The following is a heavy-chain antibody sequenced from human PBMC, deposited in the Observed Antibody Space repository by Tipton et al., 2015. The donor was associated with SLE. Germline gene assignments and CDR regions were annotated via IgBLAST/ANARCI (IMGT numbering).Heavy chain of an antibody. D-gene: IGHD3-10*01. CDR3: ATSRPWGVITQYFHH. Sequence: TLSLTCTVSGGSISSYYWNWIRQPAGKGLEWIGRIYTSGTTNYNPSLKSRVTMSVDTSKNQFSLKMSSVTAADTAVYFCATSRPWGVITQYFHHWGQGTVVIVSS. J-gene: IGHJ1*01. V-gene: IGHV4-4*07. CDR2: IYTSGTT. CDR1: GGSISSYY.